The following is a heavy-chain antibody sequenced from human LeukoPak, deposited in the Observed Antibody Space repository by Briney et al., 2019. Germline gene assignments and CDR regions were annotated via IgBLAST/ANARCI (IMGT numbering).Heavy chain of an antibody. D-gene: IGHD6-13*01. CDR1: GGSISSSSYY. CDR2: IYYSGST. V-gene: IGHV4-39*01. CDR3: ARQHSRKSSFDY. Sequence: PSETLSLTCTASGGSISSSSYYWGWIRQPPGKGLEWIGSIYYSGSTYYNPSLKSRVTISVDTSKNQSSLKLSSVTAADTAVYYCARQHSRKSSFDYWGQGTLVTVSS. J-gene: IGHJ4*02.